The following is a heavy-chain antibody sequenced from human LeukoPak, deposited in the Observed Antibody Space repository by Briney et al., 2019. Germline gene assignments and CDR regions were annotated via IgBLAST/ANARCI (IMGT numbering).Heavy chain of an antibody. J-gene: IGHJ4*02. D-gene: IGHD2-2*01. CDR1: RFTFSSYA. CDR3: AKHSTWALYFFDY. V-gene: IGHV3-23*01. CDR2: VSGNGGTT. Sequence: GGSLRLSCAASRFTFSSYAMSWVRQAPGKGLEWVSAVSGNGGTTYYADSVKGRFTISRDNSKNTLYLQMNSLRAEDTAVYYCAKHSTWALYFFDYWGQGTLVTVS.